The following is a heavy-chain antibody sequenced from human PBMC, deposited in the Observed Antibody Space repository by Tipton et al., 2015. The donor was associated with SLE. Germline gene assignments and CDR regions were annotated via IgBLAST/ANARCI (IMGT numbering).Heavy chain of an antibody. CDR1: GGSISSGNYY. CDR3: ARERPSGRYFDL. Sequence: TLSLTCNVSGGSISSGNYYWSWIRQPAGKGLEWIGYIYASGSTSYNPSLKSRVTISVDTSKNQFSLKLTSVTAADTAVYYCARERPSGRYFDLWGRGTLVTVSS. CDR2: IYASGST. D-gene: IGHD3-10*01. J-gene: IGHJ2*01. V-gene: IGHV4-61*09.